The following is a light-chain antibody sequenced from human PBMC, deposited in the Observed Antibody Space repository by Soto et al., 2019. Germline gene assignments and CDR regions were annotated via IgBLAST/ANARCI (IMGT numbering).Light chain of an antibody. CDR1: QSISNY. J-gene: IGKJ4*01. CDR2: AAS. CDR3: KKSYSPPPP. Sequence: DIQMTQSPSSLSASVGDRVTITCRASQSISNYLNWYQRKPGKAPEFLIYAASSLQSGVPSRFSGSGSGTDFTLPIRSINHEDFPSYYCKKSYSPPPPFGGGPRVNIK. V-gene: IGKV1-39*01.